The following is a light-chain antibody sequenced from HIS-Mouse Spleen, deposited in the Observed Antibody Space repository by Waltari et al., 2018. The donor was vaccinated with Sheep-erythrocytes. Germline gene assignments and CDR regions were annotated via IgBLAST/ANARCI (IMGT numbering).Light chain of an antibody. J-gene: IGLJ3*02. Sequence: SYELTQPPSVSVSPGQTANITCSGDKLGDKYACWYQQKQGQSPVLVIYQDSKRPSGIPERFSGSNSGNTATLTISGTQAMDEADYYCQAWDSSTAWVFGGGTKLTVL. V-gene: IGLV3-1*01. CDR1: KLGDKY. CDR2: QDS. CDR3: QAWDSSTAWV.